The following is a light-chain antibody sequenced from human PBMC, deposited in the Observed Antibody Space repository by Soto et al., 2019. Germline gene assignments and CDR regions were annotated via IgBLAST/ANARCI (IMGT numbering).Light chain of an antibody. Sequence: QSVLTQPASVSGSPGQSIIISCTGTSSDVGGYNYVSWYQQHPGKAPKLMIYEVSNRPSGVSNRFSVSKSGNTASLTISGLQAEDEADYYCSSYTSSSTLYVFGTGTKVTVL. CDR3: SSYTSSSTLYV. J-gene: IGLJ1*01. CDR1: SSDVGGYNY. V-gene: IGLV2-14*01. CDR2: EVS.